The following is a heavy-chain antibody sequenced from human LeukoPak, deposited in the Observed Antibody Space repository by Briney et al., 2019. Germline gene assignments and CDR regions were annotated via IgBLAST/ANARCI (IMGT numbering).Heavy chain of an antibody. J-gene: IGHJ5*02. CDR1: GDTFSSHT. CDR3: ARGYCTSTTCYMYNWLDP. D-gene: IGHD2-2*02. V-gene: IGHV1-69*02. CDR2: IIPFIGVT. Sequence: SVKVSCKASGDTFSSHTINWVRQAPGQGLEWMGRIIPFIGVTKYAQKSQARVTITADKSTSTAYMELSSLKSEDTAVYYCARGYCTSTTCYMYNWLDPWGQGTLVTVSS.